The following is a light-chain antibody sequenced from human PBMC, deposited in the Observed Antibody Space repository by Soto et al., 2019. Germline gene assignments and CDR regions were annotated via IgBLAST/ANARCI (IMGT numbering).Light chain of an antibody. V-gene: IGLV2-14*01. Sequence: QSVLTQPPSASGSPGQSVAISCTGTSSDVGGYNYVSWYQQHPGKAPKLLIYEVTNRPSGVSNRFSGSKSGNTASLTISGLQDEDEANYYCNSYTTLSNRVFGTGTKVTV. CDR2: EVT. CDR1: SSDVGGYNY. CDR3: NSYTTLSNRV. J-gene: IGLJ1*01.